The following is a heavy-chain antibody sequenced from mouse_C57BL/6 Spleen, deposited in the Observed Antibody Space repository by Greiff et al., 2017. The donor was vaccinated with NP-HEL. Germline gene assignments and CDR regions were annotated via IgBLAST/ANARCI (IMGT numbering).Heavy chain of an antibody. V-gene: IGHV1-4*01. CDR2: INPSSGYT. Sequence: VQLQQSGAELARPGASVKMSCKASGYTFTSYTMHWVKQRPGQGLEWIGYINPSSGYTKYNQKFKDKATLTAGKSSSTAYMQLSSLTSEDSAVYYCAREWGYGNYDYWGQGTTLTVSS. J-gene: IGHJ2*01. CDR1: GYTFTSYT. D-gene: IGHD2-1*01. CDR3: AREWGYGNYDY.